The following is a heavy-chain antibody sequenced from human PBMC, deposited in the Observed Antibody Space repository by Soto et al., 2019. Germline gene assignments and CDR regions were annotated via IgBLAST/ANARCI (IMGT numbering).Heavy chain of an antibody. CDR2: IYYSGST. J-gene: IGHJ4*02. Sequence: QLQLQESGPGLVKPSETLSLTCTVSGGSISSSSYYWGWIRQPPGKGLEWIGSIYYSGSTYYNPSRKSRATIFADASKNHFSLRLSSVSAPDTPVCYCARHTPAISISDHWGQGTLVTVSS. D-gene: IGHD2-15*01. CDR1: GGSISSSSYY. V-gene: IGHV4-39*01. CDR3: ARHTPAISISDH.